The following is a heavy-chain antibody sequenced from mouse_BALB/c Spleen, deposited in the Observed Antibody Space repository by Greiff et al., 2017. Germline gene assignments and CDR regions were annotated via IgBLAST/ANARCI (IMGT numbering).Heavy chain of an antibody. CDR1: GYTFTDYA. Sequence: VQLQQSGAELVRPGVSVKISCKGSGYTFTDYAMHWVKQSHAKSLEWMGVISTYYGDASYNQKFKGKATMTVDKSSSTAYMELARLTSEDSAIYYCATARATYAMDYWGQGTSVTVSS. V-gene: IGHV1S137*01. D-gene: IGHD3-1*01. CDR3: ATARATYAMDY. J-gene: IGHJ4*01. CDR2: ISTYYGDA.